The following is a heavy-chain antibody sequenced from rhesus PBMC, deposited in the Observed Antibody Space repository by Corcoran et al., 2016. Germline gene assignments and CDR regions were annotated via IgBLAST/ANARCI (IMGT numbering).Heavy chain of an antibody. CDR1: GYTFTSYS. CDR2: ITPNNGNT. V-gene: IGHV1-200*01. J-gene: IGHJ4*01. Sequence: QVQLVQSGAEVKKPGASVKLSCKASGYTFTSYSINWVRQAPGKGLEWMGWITPNNGNTGYAQKFQGRVTMTRDTSTSTAYMELSSLRSEDTAVYYCARGGSSWYDYWGQGVLVTVSS. CDR3: ARGGSSWYDY. D-gene: IGHD6-13*01.